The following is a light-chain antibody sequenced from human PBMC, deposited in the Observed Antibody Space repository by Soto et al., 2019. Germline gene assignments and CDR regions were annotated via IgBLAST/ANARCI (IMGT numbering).Light chain of an antibody. Sequence: ETVVTQSPGTLSLSPGERATLSCRASQSVSSKYLAWYQQKPGQASRLLIYGASTRATGIPDRFSGSGSGTDFTRTISRLEPEDFAVDYCQQYGSSLPMYTFGQGTNLEI. CDR3: QQYGSSLPMYT. J-gene: IGKJ2*01. CDR1: QSVSSKY. CDR2: GAS. V-gene: IGKV3-20*01.